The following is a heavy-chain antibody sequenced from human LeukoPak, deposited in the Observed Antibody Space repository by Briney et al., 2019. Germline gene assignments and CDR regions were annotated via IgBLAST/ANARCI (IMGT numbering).Heavy chain of an antibody. Sequence: PGGSLRLSCAASRFTFTSYWIGWVRQLPGEGLEWVGIIYPGDSNTRYSPSFQGQVTISADKSITTAYLQWSSLKASDTAMYYCARPKGPWGQGTLVTVSS. CDR2: IYPGDSNT. J-gene: IGHJ5*02. CDR3: ARPKGP. V-gene: IGHV5-51*01. CDR1: RFTFTSYW.